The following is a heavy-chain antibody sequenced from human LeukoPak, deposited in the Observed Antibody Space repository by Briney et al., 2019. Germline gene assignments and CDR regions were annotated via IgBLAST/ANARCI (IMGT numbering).Heavy chain of an antibody. CDR3: VKDHGYSYGLSGDY. V-gene: IGHV3-30*18. CDR2: ISYDGSNK. D-gene: IGHD5-18*01. J-gene: IGHJ4*02. CDR1: GFTFSSYG. Sequence: PGGSLRLSCAASGFTFSSYGMHWVRQAPGKGLEWVAVISYDGSNKYYADSVKGRFTISRDNSKNTLYLQMNSLRAEDTAVYYCVKDHGYSYGLSGDYWGQGTLVTVSS.